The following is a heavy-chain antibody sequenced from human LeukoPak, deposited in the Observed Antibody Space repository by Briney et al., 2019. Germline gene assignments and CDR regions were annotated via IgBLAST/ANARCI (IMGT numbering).Heavy chain of an antibody. Sequence: GASVKVSCKASGGTFSNYAISWVRQAPGQGLEWMGGIIPIFGTANYAQKFQGRVTITADESTSTAYMELSSLRSEDTAVYYCARRRGMITFGGPLDYWGQGTLVTVSS. CDR1: GGTFSNYA. V-gene: IGHV1-69*13. D-gene: IGHD3-16*01. J-gene: IGHJ4*02. CDR2: IIPIFGTA. CDR3: ARRRGMITFGGPLDY.